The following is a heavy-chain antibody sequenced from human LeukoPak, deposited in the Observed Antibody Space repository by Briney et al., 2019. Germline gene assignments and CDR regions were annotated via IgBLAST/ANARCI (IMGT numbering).Heavy chain of an antibody. Sequence: GASVKVSCKASGYTFTGYYMHWVRQAPGQGLEWMGWINPNSGGTNYAQKFQGRVTMTRSTSISTAYMELSSLRSEDTAVYYCARGPGRNAIDYWGQGTLVTVSS. CDR2: INPNSGGT. CDR3: ARGPGRNAIDY. J-gene: IGHJ4*02. V-gene: IGHV1-2*02. CDR1: GYTFTGYY. D-gene: IGHD1-26*01.